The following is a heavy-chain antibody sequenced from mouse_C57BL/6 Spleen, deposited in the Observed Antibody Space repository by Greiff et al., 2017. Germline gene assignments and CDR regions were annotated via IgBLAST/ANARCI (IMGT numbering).Heavy chain of an antibody. J-gene: IGHJ2*01. CDR1: GYTFTSYW. CDR3: ARSEGYSNCGYFDY. Sequence: QVQLQQPGAELVKPGASVKMSCKASGYTFTSYWITWVKQRPGQGLEWIGDIYPGSGSTNYNEKFKSKATLTVDTSSSTAYMQLSSLTSEDSAVYDCARSEGYSNCGYFDYWGQGTTLTVSS. D-gene: IGHD2-5*01. V-gene: IGHV1-55*01. CDR2: IYPGSGST.